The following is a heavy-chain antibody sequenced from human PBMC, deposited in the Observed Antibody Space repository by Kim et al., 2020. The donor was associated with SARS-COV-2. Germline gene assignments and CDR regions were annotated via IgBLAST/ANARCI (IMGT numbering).Heavy chain of an antibody. CDR1: GFIFSDSA. CDR2: IRSKTKTYAT. D-gene: IGHD3-10*01. V-gene: IGHV3-73*01. J-gene: IGHJ4*02. Sequence: GGSLRLSCAASGFIFSDSAIHWVRQASGKGLEWVGRIRSKTKTYATTYPASVKGRFTISRDDSKNTAYLQMNSLKNEYTAMYYCTRWELQSAPFDYWGQG. CDR3: TRWELQSAPFDY.